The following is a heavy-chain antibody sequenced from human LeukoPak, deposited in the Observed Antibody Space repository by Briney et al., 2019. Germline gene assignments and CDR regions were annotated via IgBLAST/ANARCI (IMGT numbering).Heavy chain of an antibody. CDR3: ARAGSGWYSFGY. V-gene: IGHV3-30-3*01. D-gene: IGHD6-19*01. CDR1: GFTFSSYA. Sequence: RSGGSLRLSCAASGFTFSSYAMHWVRQAPGKGLERVAVISYDGSNKYYADSVKGRFTISRDNSKNTLYLQMNSLRAEDTAVYYCARAGSGWYSFGYWGQGTLVTVSS. J-gene: IGHJ4*02. CDR2: ISYDGSNK.